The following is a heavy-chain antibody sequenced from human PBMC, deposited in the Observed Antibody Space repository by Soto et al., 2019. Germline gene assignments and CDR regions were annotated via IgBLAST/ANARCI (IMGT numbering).Heavy chain of an antibody. CDR3: ARGRCSGGSCYAHDYYYSGMDV. V-gene: IGHV1-8*01. D-gene: IGHD2-15*01. Sequence: ASVKVSCKASGYTFTSYDINWVRQATGQPLEWMGWMNPNSGNTGYAQKFQGRVTMTRNTSISTAYMELSSLRSEDTAVYYCARGRCSGGSCYAHDYYYSGMDVWGQGTTVTVSS. J-gene: IGHJ6*02. CDR1: GYTFTSYD. CDR2: MNPNSGNT.